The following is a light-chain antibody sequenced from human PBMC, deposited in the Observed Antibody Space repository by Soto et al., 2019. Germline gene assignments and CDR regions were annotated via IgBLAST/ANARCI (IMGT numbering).Light chain of an antibody. Sequence: EIVLTQSPATLSLSPGERAILSCRASQIVSHYLAWYQKKPGQAPRLLIYDASNRATGVPARFSGSGSGTDFTRTISILEPEDVAVDYCQQRWLPQYHFGQGTQLEIK. V-gene: IGKV3-11*01. CDR1: QIVSHY. CDR3: QQRWLPQYH. J-gene: IGKJ2*01. CDR2: DAS.